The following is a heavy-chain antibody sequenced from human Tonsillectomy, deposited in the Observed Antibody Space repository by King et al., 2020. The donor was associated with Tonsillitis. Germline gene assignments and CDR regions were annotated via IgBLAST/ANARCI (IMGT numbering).Heavy chain of an antibody. CDR3: ARCLFSSGYWPSAY. CDR2: IFYSGST. D-gene: IGHD5-18*01. CDR1: GGPISSYY. V-gene: IGHV4-59*01. J-gene: IGHJ4*02. Sequence: VQLQESGPGLVKPSETLSLTCTVSGGPISSYYWSWIRKPPGKGLEWIGYIFYSGSTKYNPSLKSRVTISIDTFKSQFSLKLSSVTAADTAVYYCARCLFSSGYWPSAYWGPGILVTVSS.